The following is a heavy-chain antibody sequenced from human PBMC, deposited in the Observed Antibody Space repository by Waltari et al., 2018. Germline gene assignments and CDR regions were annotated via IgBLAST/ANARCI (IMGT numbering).Heavy chain of an antibody. J-gene: IGHJ4*02. CDR2: IRSSGMTI. CDR1: GFTFSSYE. CDR3: AGGAYTFGGVIGKSDY. Sequence: EVQLVESGGGLVQPGGSLRLSCAASGFTFSSYEMNWVRQAPGKGLEWVSYIRSSGMTICYADSVKCRFTISRDNAKNSLYLQMNSLRAEDTAVYYCAGGAYTFGGVIGKSDYWGQGTLVTVSS. D-gene: IGHD3-16*02. V-gene: IGHV3-48*03.